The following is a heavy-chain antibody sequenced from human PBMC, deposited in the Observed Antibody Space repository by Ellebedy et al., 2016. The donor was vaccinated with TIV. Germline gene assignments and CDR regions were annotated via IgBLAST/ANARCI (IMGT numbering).Heavy chain of an antibody. J-gene: IGHJ4*02. CDR2: IKSKADGGTA. CDR3: TTVENGPEGY. D-gene: IGHD2-8*01. Sequence: GESLKISCAASGFTFNNAWMSWVRQAPGKGLEWVGRIKSKADGGTADYTAPVNDRFTISRDDSKNTLYLHMNSLKTEDTAMYYCTTVENGPEGYWGQGTLVTVSS. V-gene: IGHV3-15*01. CDR1: GFTFNNAW.